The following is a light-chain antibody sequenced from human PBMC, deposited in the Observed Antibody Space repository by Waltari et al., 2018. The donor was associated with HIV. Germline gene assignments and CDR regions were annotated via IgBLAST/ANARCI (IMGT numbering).Light chain of an antibody. J-gene: IGKJ4*01. V-gene: IGKV1-39*01. CDR2: AAS. CDR3: QQTYRILLLN. CDR1: QSISHY. Sequence: DIQMTQSPPSLSASVGDRVTITCRASQSISHYLNWYQQKPGKAPKLLVYAASTLQSGVPARFSGSGSGTEVTLTISSLQPEDFATYYCQQTYRILLLNFGGGTKVEIK.